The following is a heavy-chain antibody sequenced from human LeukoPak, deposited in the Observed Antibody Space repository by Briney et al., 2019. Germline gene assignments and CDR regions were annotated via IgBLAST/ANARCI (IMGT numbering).Heavy chain of an antibody. CDR2: IRYDGSNK. Sequence: GGSLRLSFAASGFTFSSYGMHWVRQAPGKRLEWVAFIRYDGSNKYYADSVKGRFTISRDNSKNTLYLQMNSLRAEDTAVYYCAKDRGGGVYSYGLNWFDPWGQGTLVTVSS. V-gene: IGHV3-30*02. D-gene: IGHD5-18*01. J-gene: IGHJ5*02. CDR3: AKDRGGGVYSYGLNWFDP. CDR1: GFTFSSYG.